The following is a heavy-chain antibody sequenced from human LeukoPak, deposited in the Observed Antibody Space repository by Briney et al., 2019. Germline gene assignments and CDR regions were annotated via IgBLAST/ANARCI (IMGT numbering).Heavy chain of an antibody. Sequence: SETLSLTCTVSGVSVSSCSNNWGRIPPPPAQGLEWIVSFYYSGRTNYNSSLDSQVTISLDASTIQFSLNQSSVTAADTAVYYCARLPDYYDSSRDLDPTVYLDYGGRGTAVTVSS. CDR2: FYYSGRT. V-gene: IGHV4-39*01. J-gene: IGHJ4*02. CDR1: GVSVSSCSNN. D-gene: IGHD3-22*01. CDR3: ARLPDYYDSSRDLDPTVYLDY.